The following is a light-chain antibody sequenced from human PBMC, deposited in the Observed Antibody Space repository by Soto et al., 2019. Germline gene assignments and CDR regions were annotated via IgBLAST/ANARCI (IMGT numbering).Light chain of an antibody. CDR1: QSLLFSNGYNY. CDR2: LGS. Sequence: DIVMTQSPLSLPVTPGEPASISCRSSQSLLFSNGYNYLDWYLQKPGQSPQLLISLGSNRAPGVXDXSRGSGSGTDFTLKISRVEAEDVGVYYCMQGVQTPFTFGPGTKVDIK. J-gene: IGKJ3*01. V-gene: IGKV2-28*01. CDR3: MQGVQTPFT.